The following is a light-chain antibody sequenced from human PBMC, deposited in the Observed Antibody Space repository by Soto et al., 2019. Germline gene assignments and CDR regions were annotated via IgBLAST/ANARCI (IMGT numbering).Light chain of an antibody. V-gene: IGKV3-11*01. Sequence: EIVLTQSPATLSLSPGERATLSCRASQSVSSYLAWYQQKPGKAPRLLIYDASNSATGIPARFSGSGSGTDFTLTISSREPEDFAVYYCQQRINWPPITFGQGTRLEIK. J-gene: IGKJ5*01. CDR1: QSVSSY. CDR3: QQRINWPPIT. CDR2: DAS.